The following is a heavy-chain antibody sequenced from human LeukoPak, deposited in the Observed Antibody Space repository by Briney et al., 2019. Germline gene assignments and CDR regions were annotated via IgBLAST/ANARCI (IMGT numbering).Heavy chain of an antibody. J-gene: IGHJ3*02. CDR1: GGSISSYY. CDR3: ARYAMVRGVIRAPFAFDI. V-gene: IGHV4-59*01. D-gene: IGHD3-10*01. CDR2: IYYSGST. Sequence: SETLSLTCTVSGGSISSYYWSWIRQPPGKGLEWIGYIYYSGSTNYNPSLKSRVTISVDTSKNQFPLKLSCVTAADTAVYYCARYAMVRGVIRAPFAFDIWGQGAMVTVSS.